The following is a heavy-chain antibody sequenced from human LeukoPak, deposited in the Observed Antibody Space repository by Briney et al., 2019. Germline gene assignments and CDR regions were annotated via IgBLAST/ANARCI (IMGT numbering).Heavy chain of an antibody. V-gene: IGHV3-73*01. J-gene: IGHJ3*02. D-gene: IGHD3-22*01. CDR3: TTDKTITMIVVVISADAFDI. CDR1: GFTFSGSA. Sequence: PGGSLRLSCAASGFTFSGSAIHWVRQASGKGLEWVGRIRDKANSYATAYIASVKGRFTISRDDSKNTAYLQMSSLKTEDTAVYYCTTDKTITMIVVVISADAFDIWGQGTMVTVSS. CDR2: IRDKANSYAT.